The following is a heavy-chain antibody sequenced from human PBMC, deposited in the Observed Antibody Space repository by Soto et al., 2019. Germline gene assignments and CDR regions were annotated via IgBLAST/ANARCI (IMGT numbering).Heavy chain of an antibody. J-gene: IGHJ3*02. CDR1: GFVFSSYA. CDR3: AKTTDGWFVAFEI. V-gene: IGHV3-23*01. D-gene: IGHD3-10*01. Sequence: GGSLRLSCAASGFVFSSYAMSWVRQAPGKGLEWVSAISGSGTTAYYADSVKGRFIFSRDNPKNTMYLQMNSLRAEDTAVYFCAKTTDGWFVAFEIWGQGTVVTVSS. CDR2: ISGSGTTA.